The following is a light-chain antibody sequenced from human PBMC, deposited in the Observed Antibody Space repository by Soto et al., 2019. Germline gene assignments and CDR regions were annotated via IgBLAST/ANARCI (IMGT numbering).Light chain of an antibody. Sequence: DIQMTQSPSTLSGSVGDRVTITCRASQTISSWLAWYQQKPGKAPKLLIYKASTLKSGVPSRFSGSGSGTEFAHTTSSLQPDDFATYYCQHYYSYSEAFGQGTKVDI. CDR1: QTISSW. CDR2: KAS. J-gene: IGKJ1*01. V-gene: IGKV1-5*03. CDR3: QHYYSYSEA.